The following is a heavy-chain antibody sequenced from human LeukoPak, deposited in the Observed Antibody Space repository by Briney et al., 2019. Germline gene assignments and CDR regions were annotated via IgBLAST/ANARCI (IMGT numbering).Heavy chain of an antibody. Sequence: GSLRLSCAASGFTFSNYAMSWVRQPPGKGLEWIGEIYHSGSTNYNPSLKSRVTISVDKSKNQFSLKLSSVTAADTAVYYCARRPEEAGTYDYWGQGTLVTVSS. D-gene: IGHD6-19*01. CDR2: IYHSGST. CDR1: GFTFSNYAM. J-gene: IGHJ4*02. CDR3: ARRPEEAGTYDY. V-gene: IGHV4-4*02.